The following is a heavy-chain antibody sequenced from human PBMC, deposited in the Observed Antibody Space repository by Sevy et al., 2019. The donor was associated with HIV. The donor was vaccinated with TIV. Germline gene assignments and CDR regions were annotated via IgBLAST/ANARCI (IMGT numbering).Heavy chain of an antibody. CDR2: INPSGGST. CDR3: ARDSTVITVFQY. CDR1: GYTFTNYY. J-gene: IGHJ4*02. D-gene: IGHD1-20*01. V-gene: IGHV1-46*01. Sequence: ASVKVSCKASGYTFTNYYIHWMRQAPGQRLEWMGIINPSGGSTSYAQKIQGRDTMTRDTSTSTVYMELSSLRSEDTAVYYCARDSTVITVFQYWGQGTLVTVSS.